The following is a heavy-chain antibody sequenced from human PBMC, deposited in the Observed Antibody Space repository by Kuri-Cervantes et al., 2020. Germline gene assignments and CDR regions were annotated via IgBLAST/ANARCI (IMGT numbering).Heavy chain of an antibody. CDR2: ISWDGGST. Sequence: GESLKISCAASGFTFDDYAMHWVRQAPGKGLEWVSLISWDGGSTYYADSVKGRFTISRDNSKNTLYLQMNSLRAEDTAVYYCAKGGDSSGYYRPDYWGQGTLVTVSS. CDR1: GFTFDDYA. D-gene: IGHD3-22*01. J-gene: IGHJ4*02. CDR3: AKGGDSSGYYRPDY. V-gene: IGHV3-43D*04.